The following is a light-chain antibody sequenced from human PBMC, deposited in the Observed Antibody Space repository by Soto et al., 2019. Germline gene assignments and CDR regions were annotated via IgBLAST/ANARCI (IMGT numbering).Light chain of an antibody. V-gene: IGKV3-20*01. CDR2: GAS. CDR1: QSITSTY. Sequence: EIVLTQSPGTLSLSPGERATLSCRASQSITSTYLACYQQKPGQAPRLLIYGASSRATGIPDRVSGGGSGTDFTLTIRRLDPEDFAVYYCQQYGSFPITFGQGTPLEI. J-gene: IGKJ5*01. CDR3: QQYGSFPIT.